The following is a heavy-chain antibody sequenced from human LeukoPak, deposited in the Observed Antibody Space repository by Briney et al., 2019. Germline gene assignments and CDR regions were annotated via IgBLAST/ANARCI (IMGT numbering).Heavy chain of an antibody. Sequence: GESLKISCQGSGYSFISYWIAWVRQMPGKGLEWMGITYPGDSDTTYSPSFQGQVTISADKSINTAYLLWRSLKASDTAMYYCARSFAHVERYYFDYWGQGTLVSVSS. CDR1: GYSFISYW. D-gene: IGHD1-1*01. J-gene: IGHJ4*02. V-gene: IGHV5-51*01. CDR2: TYPGDSDT. CDR3: ARSFAHVERYYFDY.